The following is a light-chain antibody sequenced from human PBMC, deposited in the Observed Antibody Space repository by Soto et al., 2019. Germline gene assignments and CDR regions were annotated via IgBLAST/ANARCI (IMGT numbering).Light chain of an antibody. V-gene: IGKV3-15*01. CDR3: QQYKSWPYT. J-gene: IGKJ2*01. CDR2: GAS. Sequence: EIVMTQSPATLSVSPGERATLSCRASQSVSDKSAWYQQKPGQAPRLLIFGASTRATGIPARFSGSGSGTEFTLTISSLQSEGFAVYYCQQYKSWPYTFGQGTKVDIK. CDR1: QSVSDK.